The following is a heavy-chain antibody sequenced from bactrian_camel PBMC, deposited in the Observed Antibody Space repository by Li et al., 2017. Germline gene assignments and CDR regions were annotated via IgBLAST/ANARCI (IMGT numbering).Heavy chain of an antibody. D-gene: IGHD2*01. CDR1: GDTIGRYC. CDR2: FTSDGSV. J-gene: IGHJ4*01. CDR3: AVGYSGSCTASRIADYSY. Sequence: HVQLVESGGGSVQVGGSLRLSCVASGDTIGRYCMGWFRQAPGEFREGVASFTSDGSVSYGDSVKGRFTISKDNAKNILYLQMTSLKPEDTAMYYCAVGYSGSCTASRIADYSYWGQGTQVTVS. V-gene: IGHV3S55*01.